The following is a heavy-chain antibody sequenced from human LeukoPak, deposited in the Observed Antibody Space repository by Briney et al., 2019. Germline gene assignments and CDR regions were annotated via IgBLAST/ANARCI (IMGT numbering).Heavy chain of an antibody. V-gene: IGHV4-61*02. CDR3: ARGESPRITIFGVVIPEEYYYYYMDV. CDR2: IYTSGST. Sequence: SETLSLTCTVSGGSISSGSYYWSWIRQPAGKGLEWIGRIYTSGSTNYNPSLKSRVTISVDTSKNQFSLKLSSVTAADTAVYYCARGESPRITIFGVVIPEEYYYYYMDVWGKGTTVTVSS. J-gene: IGHJ6*03. CDR1: GGSISSGSYY. D-gene: IGHD3-3*01.